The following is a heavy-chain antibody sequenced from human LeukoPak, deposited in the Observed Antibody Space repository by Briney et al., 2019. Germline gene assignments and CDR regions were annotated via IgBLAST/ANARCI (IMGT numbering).Heavy chain of an antibody. Sequence: AASVKVSCKASGGTFSSYAISWVRQAPGQGLEWMGGIIPTFGTANYAQKFQGRVTITTDESTSTAYMELSSLRSEDTAVYYCARGIIGGVVIAAYFDYWGQGTLVTVSS. CDR3: ARGIIGGVVIAAYFDY. J-gene: IGHJ4*02. CDR1: GGTFSSYA. D-gene: IGHD2-21*01. V-gene: IGHV1-69*05. CDR2: IIPTFGTA.